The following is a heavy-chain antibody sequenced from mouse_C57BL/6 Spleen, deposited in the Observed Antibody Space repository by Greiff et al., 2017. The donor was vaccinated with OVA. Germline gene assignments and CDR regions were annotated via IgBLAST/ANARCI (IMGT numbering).Heavy chain of an antibody. CDR2: IYPGDGDT. J-gene: IGHJ2*01. CDR1: GYAFSSSW. V-gene: IGHV1-82*01. CDR3: AGRGDYGGFDY. Sequence: QVQLQQSGPELVKPGASVKISCKASGYAFSSSWMNWVKQRPGKGLEWIGRIYPGDGDTNYNGKFKGKATLTADKSSSTAYMQLSSLTSEDSAVYFGAGRGDYGGFDYWGQGTTLTVSS. D-gene: IGHD2-4*01.